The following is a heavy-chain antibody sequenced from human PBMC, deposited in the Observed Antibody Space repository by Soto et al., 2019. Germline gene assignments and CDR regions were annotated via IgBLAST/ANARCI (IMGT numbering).Heavy chain of an antibody. V-gene: IGHV3-48*01. D-gene: IGHD3-10*01. CDR3: ARVEQGGSGSYPDY. CDR2: ISSSSSTI. CDR1: GFTFSSYS. Sequence: PGGSLRLSCAASGFTFSSYSMNWVRQAPGKGLEWVSYISSSSSTIYYADSVKGRFTISRDNAKNSLYLQMNSLRAEDTAVYYCARVEQGGSGSYPDYWGQGTLVTVSS. J-gene: IGHJ4*02.